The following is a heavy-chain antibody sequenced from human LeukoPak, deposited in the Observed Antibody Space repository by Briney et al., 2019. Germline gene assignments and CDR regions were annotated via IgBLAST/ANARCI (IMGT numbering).Heavy chain of an antibody. CDR3: ARGLLSRY. Sequence: SETLSLTCAVYGGSLSGYYWSWIRQPPGKGLQGIGEVSHSGATNTIPSLKNRVTMSVDTSKNQFSLNLSSVTAADTAVYFCARGLLSRYWGQGILVTVSS. CDR2: VSHSGAT. J-gene: IGHJ4*02. CDR1: GGSLSGYY. V-gene: IGHV4-34*01.